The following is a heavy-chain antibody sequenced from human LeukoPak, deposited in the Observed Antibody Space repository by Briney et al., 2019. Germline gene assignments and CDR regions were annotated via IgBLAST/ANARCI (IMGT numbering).Heavy chain of an antibody. Sequence: SQTLSLTCAISGDNVSSNSATWNWIRQSPSRGLEWLGRTYYRSKWYNDYAVSVKSRITIIPDTSKNQFSLQLSSVTPDDTALYYCTGDRGVGAAVFFDYWGLGTLVTVSS. D-gene: IGHD6-13*01. CDR1: GDNVSSNSAT. V-gene: IGHV6-1*01. J-gene: IGHJ4*02. CDR2: TYYRSKWYN. CDR3: TGDRGVGAAVFFDY.